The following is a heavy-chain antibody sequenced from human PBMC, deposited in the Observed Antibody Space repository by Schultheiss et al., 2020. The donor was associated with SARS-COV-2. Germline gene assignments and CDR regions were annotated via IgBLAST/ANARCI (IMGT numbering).Heavy chain of an antibody. CDR3: ATTGEGGYSYSY. CDR2: IYYSGST. Sequence: SETLSLTCAVYGGSFSGYYWSWIRQPPGKGLEWIGSIYYSGSTYYNPSLKSRVTISVDTSKNQFSLKLSSVTAADTAVYYCATTGEGGYSYSYWGQGTLVTVSS. CDR1: GGSFSGYY. D-gene: IGHD5-18*01. J-gene: IGHJ4*02. V-gene: IGHV4-34*01.